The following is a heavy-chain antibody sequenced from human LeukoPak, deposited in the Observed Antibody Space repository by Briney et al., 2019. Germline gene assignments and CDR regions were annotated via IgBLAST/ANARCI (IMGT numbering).Heavy chain of an antibody. CDR1: GYTLTDYY. CDR2: INPNRGGT. J-gene: IGHJ3*02. Sequence: ASVKVSCKASGYTLTDYYIHWVRQAPGQGLEWMGWINPNRGGTNYAQKFQGRVTMTRDTSITTAYMELSRLRSDDTAIYYCALKAGTTAFDIWGQGTMVTVSS. D-gene: IGHD6-13*01. CDR3: ALKAGTTAFDI. V-gene: IGHV1-2*02.